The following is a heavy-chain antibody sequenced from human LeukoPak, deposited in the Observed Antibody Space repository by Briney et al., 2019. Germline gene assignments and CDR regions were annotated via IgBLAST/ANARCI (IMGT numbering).Heavy chain of an antibody. D-gene: IGHD1-26*01. Sequence: GGSLRLSCAASGFTFSSYEMNWVRQAPGKGLEWVSYISSSGSTIYYADSVKGRFTISRDNAKNSLYLQMNSLRAEDTAVYYCAGDRVGATVNFDYWGQGTLVTVSS. CDR1: GFTFSSYE. J-gene: IGHJ4*02. CDR2: ISSSGSTI. CDR3: AGDRVGATVNFDY. V-gene: IGHV3-48*03.